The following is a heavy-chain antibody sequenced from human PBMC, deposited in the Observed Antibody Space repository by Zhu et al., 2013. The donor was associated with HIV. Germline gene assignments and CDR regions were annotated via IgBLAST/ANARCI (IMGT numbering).Heavy chain of an antibody. CDR3: ARQIQLWFDY. V-gene: IGHV1-2*02. CDR1: GGTFSSYA. CDR2: IIPNSGGT. Sequence: QVQLVQSGAEVKKPGSSVKVSCKASGGTFSSYAISWVRQAPGQGLEWMGGIIPNSGGTNYAQKFQGRVTMTRDTSISTAYMELSRLRSDDTAVYYCARQIQLWFDYWGQGTLVTVSS. D-gene: IGHD5-18*01. J-gene: IGHJ4*02.